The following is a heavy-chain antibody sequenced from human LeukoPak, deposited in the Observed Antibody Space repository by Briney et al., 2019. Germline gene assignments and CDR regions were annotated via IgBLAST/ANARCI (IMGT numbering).Heavy chain of an antibody. CDR2: ISYDGSNK. V-gene: IGHV3-30*14. CDR1: GFTFSSYA. J-gene: IGHJ4*02. CDR3: ATAAYGISGSLDY. D-gene: IGHD3-22*01. Sequence: GRSLRLSCAASGFTFSSYAMHWVRQAPGKGLEWVAVISYDGSNKYYADSVKGRFTISRDNSKNTLYLQMNSLGAEDTAVYFCATAAYGISGSLDYWGQGTLVTVSS.